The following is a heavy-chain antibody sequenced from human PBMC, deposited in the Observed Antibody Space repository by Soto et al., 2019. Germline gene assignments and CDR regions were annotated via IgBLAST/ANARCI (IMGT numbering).Heavy chain of an antibody. V-gene: IGHV2-5*01. CDR1: GFSLTTGGLG. Sequence: QITLKESGPTLVKPTQTLTLTCTFSGFSLTTGGLGVAWLRQPPGIALEWLADIYWNTEKNYSPSLRNRATITTDTSNDHVVLSITNIVPVDAGTYYCSHRRVHSGMVFDPWGQGILVTFSS. J-gene: IGHJ5*02. D-gene: IGHD3-10*01. CDR2: IYWNTEK. CDR3: SHRRVHSGMVFDP.